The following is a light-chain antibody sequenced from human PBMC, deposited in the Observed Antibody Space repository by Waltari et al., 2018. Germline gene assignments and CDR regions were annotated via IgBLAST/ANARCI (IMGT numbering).Light chain of an antibody. CDR2: GAS. Sequence: EVVMTQSPATLSVSPGERATLPCRASQGVNSNLAWYQQKPGQAPRLPTYGASTRAIGVPARFSGSGSGTEFTLTISSLQSEDFAVYYCQQYNNWPPQLTFGGGTKVEIK. CDR1: QGVNSN. CDR3: QQYNNWPPQLT. V-gene: IGKV3-15*01. J-gene: IGKJ4*01.